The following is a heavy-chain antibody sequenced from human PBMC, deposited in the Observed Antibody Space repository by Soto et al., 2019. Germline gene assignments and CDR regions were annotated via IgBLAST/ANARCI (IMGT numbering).Heavy chain of an antibody. V-gene: IGHV4-4*02. J-gene: IGHJ6*02. Sequence: TSETLSLTCAVSGASISSSNYWTWVRQSPGKGLEWIGEIYHSGDINYNPSLKSRVTTSVDTSKNQFSLKLNSVTAADTAVYYCARARMVRGVIYYYGMDVWGQGTTVNVSS. CDR3: ARARMVRGVIYYYGMDV. D-gene: IGHD3-10*01. CDR2: IYHSGDI. CDR1: GASISSSNY.